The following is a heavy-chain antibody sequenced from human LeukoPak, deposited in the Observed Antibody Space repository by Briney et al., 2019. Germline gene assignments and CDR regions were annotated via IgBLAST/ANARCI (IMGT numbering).Heavy chain of an antibody. V-gene: IGHV3-23*01. J-gene: IGHJ4*02. CDR3: AKDRRKVSPARYYFDY. CDR2: ISGSGGST. CDR1: GFTFSTYA. D-gene: IGHD1-14*01. Sequence: GGSLRLSCAASGFTFSTYAMTSVRQAPCKGLEWVSAISGSGGSTYYADSVKGRFTISRDSSKNTLSLQLNSLRAEDTAVYYCAKDRRKVSPARYYFDYWGQGPLVTVSS.